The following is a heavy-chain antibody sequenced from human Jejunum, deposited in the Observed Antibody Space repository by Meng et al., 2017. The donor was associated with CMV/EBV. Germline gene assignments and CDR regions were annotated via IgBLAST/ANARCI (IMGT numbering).Heavy chain of an antibody. CDR2: IKHGGST. Sequence: VSGGSFSGYYWTWIRQSPGKGLEWIGEIKHGGSTKYNPSLKSRVTMLVDTSKKQVSLKVTSMTAADTALYYCARSYGSGNSRFDPWGQGTLVTVSS. CDR1: GGSFSGYY. V-gene: IGHV4-34*01. J-gene: IGHJ5*02. CDR3: ARSYGSGNSRFDP. D-gene: IGHD3-10*01.